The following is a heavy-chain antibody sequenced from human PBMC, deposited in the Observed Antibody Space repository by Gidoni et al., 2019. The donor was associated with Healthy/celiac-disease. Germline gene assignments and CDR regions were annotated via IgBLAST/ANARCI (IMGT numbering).Heavy chain of an antibody. D-gene: IGHD6-13*01. CDR1: RCTFDPSS. V-gene: IGHV3-9*01. CDR3: AIDLIFLRKKQQLVSPFDY. CDR2: ISWNSGSI. Sequence: EVQLVESGGGLVQHGRSLRLSCAASRCTFDPSSMPWVRQAPGKGLEWVSGISWNSGSIGYAASVKGRFPTSRDNAKNSLYLQMNSLRAEDTALYYCAIDLIFLRKKQQLVSPFDYWGQGTLVTVSS. J-gene: IGHJ4*02.